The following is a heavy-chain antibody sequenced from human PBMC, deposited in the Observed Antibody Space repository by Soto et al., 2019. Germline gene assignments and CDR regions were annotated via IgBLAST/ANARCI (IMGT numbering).Heavy chain of an antibody. CDR3: ARGQGKTTVTTIQTYYYYGMDV. Sequence: ASVKVSCKASGGTFSIYAISWVLQAPGQGLEWMGGIIPIFGTANYAQKFQGRVTITADESTSTAYMELSSLRSEDTAVYYCARGQGKTTVTTIQTYYYYGMDVWGQGTTVTVSS. D-gene: IGHD4-17*01. CDR1: GGTFSIYA. V-gene: IGHV1-69*13. CDR2: IIPIFGTA. J-gene: IGHJ6*02.